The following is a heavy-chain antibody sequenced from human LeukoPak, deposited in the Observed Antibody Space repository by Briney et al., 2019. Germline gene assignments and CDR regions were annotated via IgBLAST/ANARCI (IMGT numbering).Heavy chain of an antibody. V-gene: IGHV3-73*01. J-gene: IGHJ4*02. CDR2: IRSKANSYAT. CDR3: ATEDRAFFRRDYFDN. D-gene: IGHD3-3*01. CDR1: GFTFSGSA. Sequence: GGSLRLSCAASGFTFSGSAMHWVRQASGKGLEWVGRIRSKANSYATAYAASVKGRFTISRDNSKNTVFLQMTSLREGDTAVYYCATEDRAFFRRDYFDNWGQGTLVTVSS.